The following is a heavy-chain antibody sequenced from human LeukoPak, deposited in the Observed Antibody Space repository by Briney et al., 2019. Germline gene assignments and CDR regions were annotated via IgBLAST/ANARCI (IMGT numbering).Heavy chain of an antibody. CDR3: ARADGSGTYPLDY. Sequence: SQTLSLTCAISGDSDSSNSAAWNWIRQSPSRGLEWLGRTYYRSKWYNDYAVSVKSRITINSDTSKNQFSLQLNSVTPEDTAVYYCARADGSGTYPLDYWGQGTLVTVSS. D-gene: IGHD3-10*01. J-gene: IGHJ4*02. CDR2: TYYRSKWYN. CDR1: GDSDSSNSAA. V-gene: IGHV6-1*01.